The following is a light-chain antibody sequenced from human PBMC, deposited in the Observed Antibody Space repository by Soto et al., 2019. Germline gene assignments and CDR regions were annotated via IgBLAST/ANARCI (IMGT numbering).Light chain of an antibody. Sequence: DIQMTQSPSTLSASVGDRVTITCRASQSIGTWLAWYQQKPGKAPKLLIYDASSLESGVPSRFSGSASGTEFTLNITSLQPDDFATYYCQQYNSYSRSFGGGTKVEIK. J-gene: IGKJ4*01. CDR3: QQYNSYSRS. V-gene: IGKV1-5*01. CDR1: QSIGTW. CDR2: DAS.